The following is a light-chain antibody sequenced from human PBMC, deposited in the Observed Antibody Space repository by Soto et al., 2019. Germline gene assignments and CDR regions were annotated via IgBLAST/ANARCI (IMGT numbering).Light chain of an antibody. J-gene: IGKJ2*01. CDR2: DAS. CDR3: QQYNSYPMYT. CDR1: QSISSW. Sequence: DIPMTQSPSTLSASVGDIVTITCRASQSISSWLAWYQQKPGKAPKLLIYDASSLESGVPSRFSGSGSGTEFTLTISSLQPDDFATYYCQQYNSYPMYTFGQGTQLEIK. V-gene: IGKV1-5*01.